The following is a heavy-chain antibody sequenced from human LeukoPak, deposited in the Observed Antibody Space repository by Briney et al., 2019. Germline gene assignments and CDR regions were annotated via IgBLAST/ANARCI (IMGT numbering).Heavy chain of an antibody. D-gene: IGHD3-10*01. CDR1: GFTFSSYW. CDR3: ARDPSAYGSPYDY. J-gene: IGHJ4*02. V-gene: IGHV3-7*01. CDR2: IKKDGSET. Sequence: GGSLRLSCAASGFTFSSYWMSWVRQAPGKGLEWVASIKKDGSETYYVDSVKGRFTISRDNAKNSLYLQMNSLRADDTAVYYCARDPSAYGSPYDYWGQGTLVTVSS.